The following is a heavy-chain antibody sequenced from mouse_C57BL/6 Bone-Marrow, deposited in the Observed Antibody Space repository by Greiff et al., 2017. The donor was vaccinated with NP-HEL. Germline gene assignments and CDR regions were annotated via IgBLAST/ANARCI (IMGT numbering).Heavy chain of an antibody. Sequence: QVQLQQSGAELARPGASVKLSCKASGYTFTSYGISWVKQRTGQGLEWIGEIYPRSGNTYYNEKFKGKATLTADKSSSTAYMELRSLTSEDSAVYFCAREGYYYGRGFAYWGQGTLVTVSA. J-gene: IGHJ3*01. D-gene: IGHD1-1*01. CDR2: IYPRSGNT. CDR3: AREGYYYGRGFAY. V-gene: IGHV1-81*01. CDR1: GYTFTSYG.